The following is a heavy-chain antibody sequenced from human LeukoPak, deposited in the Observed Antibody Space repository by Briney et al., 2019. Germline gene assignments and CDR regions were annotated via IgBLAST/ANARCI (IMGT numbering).Heavy chain of an antibody. V-gene: IGHV4-34*01. Sequence: SETLSLTCAVYGGSVSGYYWSWIRQPPGKGLEWMGEINHSGSTNYNPSRKSRVTISVDPSKNQFSLRLSSVTAADTAVYYCARRSYRYTLGYYYYYMDDWGKGTTVTISS. CDR3: ARRSYRYTLGYYYYYMDD. D-gene: IGHD3-16*02. CDR2: INHSGST. J-gene: IGHJ6*03. CDR1: GGSVSGYY.